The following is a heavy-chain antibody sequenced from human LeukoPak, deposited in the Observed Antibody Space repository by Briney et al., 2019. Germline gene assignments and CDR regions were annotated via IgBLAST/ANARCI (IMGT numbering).Heavy chain of an antibody. CDR3: ARHYYDSSGYYYFDY. CDR2: IYYSGST. D-gene: IGHD3-22*01. V-gene: IGHV4-59*08. CDR1: GGSISGYY. J-gene: IGHJ4*02. Sequence: PSGTLSLTCTVSGGSISGYYWSWIRQPPGKGLEYIGYIYYSGSTDYNPSLKSRITISVDTPKNQFSLKLSSVTAADTAVYYCARHYYDSSGYYYFDYWGQGTLVTVSS.